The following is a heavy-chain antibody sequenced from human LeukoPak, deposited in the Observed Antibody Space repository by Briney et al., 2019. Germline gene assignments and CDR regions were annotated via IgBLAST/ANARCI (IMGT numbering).Heavy chain of an antibody. J-gene: IGHJ5*02. V-gene: IGHV3-23*01. CDR2: ISDSGNT. Sequence: PGGSLRLSCAASGFTLSSYAMSWVRQAPGKGLEWVSAISDSGNTYHADPVKGRFTISRDNAKNSLYLQMNSLRAEDTAVYYCARDLGQYYDTSDNWFDPWGQGTLVTVSS. D-gene: IGHD3-22*01. CDR1: GFTLSSYA. CDR3: ARDLGQYYDTSDNWFDP.